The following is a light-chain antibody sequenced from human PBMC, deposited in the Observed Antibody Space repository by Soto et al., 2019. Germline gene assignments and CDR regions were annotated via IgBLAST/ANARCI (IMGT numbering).Light chain of an antibody. V-gene: IGLV2-23*01. CDR2: EGS. CDR3: RPYAGSSTSVV. Sequence: QSVLTQPASVSGSPGQSITISCTGTSSDVGSYNLVSWYQHDPGKAPKLMIYEGSKRPSGVSKRFSGSKSGNTASLTISGVQAEDEQDYYWRPYAGSSTSVVFGGGTQLTVL. CDR1: SSDVGSYNL. J-gene: IGLJ2*01.